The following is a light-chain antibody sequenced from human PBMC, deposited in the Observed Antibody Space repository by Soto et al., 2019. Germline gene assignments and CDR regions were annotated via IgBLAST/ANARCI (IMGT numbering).Light chain of an antibody. CDR1: QSVSSGY. J-gene: IGKJ2*01. CDR3: QQYAPSPLST. V-gene: IGKV3-20*01. Sequence: VLTQSPGTLSLSPGERATLSCRAGQSVSSGYLAWYQQKPGQAPRLLIYATYTRATGIPDRFSGSGSGTAFTFPPSSLQPKDCAVNYSQQYAPSPLSTFGRGTKREIK. CDR2: ATY.